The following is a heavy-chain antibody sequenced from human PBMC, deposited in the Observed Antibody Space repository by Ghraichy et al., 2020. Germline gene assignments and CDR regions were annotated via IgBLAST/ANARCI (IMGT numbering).Heavy chain of an antibody. Sequence: GGSLRLSCAASGFTFSSYWISWVRQAPGKGLEWVANIKQDGSEKYYVDSVKGRFTISRDNAKNSLYLQMNSLRAEDTAVYYCARGIAARPGYNWFDPWGQGTLVTVSS. CDR2: IKQDGSEK. CDR3: ARGIAARPGYNWFDP. CDR1: GFTFSSYW. V-gene: IGHV3-7*01. D-gene: IGHD6-6*01. J-gene: IGHJ5*02.